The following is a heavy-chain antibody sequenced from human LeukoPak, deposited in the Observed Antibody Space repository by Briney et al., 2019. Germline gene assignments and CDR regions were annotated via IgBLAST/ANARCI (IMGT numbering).Heavy chain of an antibody. CDR3: ARQSITMVRGVIITVWFDP. CDR2: IFPGDSET. Sequence: GESLKISCKGSGYSFTNYWIGWVRQMPGKGLEWIGIIFPGDSETRYSPSFQGQVTISADKSISTAYLQWSSLKASDTAMYYCARQSITMVRGVIITVWFDPWGQGTLVTVSS. V-gene: IGHV5-51*01. J-gene: IGHJ5*02. D-gene: IGHD3-10*01. CDR1: GYSFTNYW.